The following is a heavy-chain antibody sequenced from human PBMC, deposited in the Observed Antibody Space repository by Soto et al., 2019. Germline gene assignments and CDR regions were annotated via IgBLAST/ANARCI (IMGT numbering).Heavy chain of an antibody. J-gene: IGHJ4*02. Sequence: PGGSLRLSCAASGFTFDDYTMHWVRPAPGKGLEWVSYISWSSSTTYYADSVKGRFTISRDNAKNSLYLQMNSLRDEDTAVYYCAGAPTSYSGYDFQLDYWGQGTLVTVSS. CDR3: AGAPTSYSGYDFQLDY. D-gene: IGHD5-12*01. CDR1: GFTFDDYT. CDR2: ISWSSSTT. V-gene: IGHV3-48*02.